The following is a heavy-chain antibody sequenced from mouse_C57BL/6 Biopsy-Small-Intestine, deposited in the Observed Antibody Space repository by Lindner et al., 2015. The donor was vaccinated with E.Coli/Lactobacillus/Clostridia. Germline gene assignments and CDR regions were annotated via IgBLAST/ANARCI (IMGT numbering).Heavy chain of an antibody. CDR1: GYTFTSYG. CDR2: INPYNGNT. CDR3: ARDRLDAVAGTDY. V-gene: IGHV1-7*01. J-gene: IGHJ4*01. Sequence: SVKVSCKASGYTFTSYGISWVRQAPGQGLDWMGWINPYNGNTNYAQKLQGRVTMTTDTSTNTAYMELRSLRSDDTAVYYCARDRLDAVAGTDYWGQGTLVTVSS. D-gene: IGHD6-1*01.